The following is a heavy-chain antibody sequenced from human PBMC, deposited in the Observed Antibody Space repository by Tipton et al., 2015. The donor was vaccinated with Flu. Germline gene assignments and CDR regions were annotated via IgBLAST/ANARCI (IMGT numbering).Heavy chain of an antibody. CDR1: GDSINSDYY. V-gene: IGHV4-38-2*02. J-gene: IGHJ3*02. CDR3: ARGDYGDYDHEADGFDI. Sequence: TLSLTCTVSGDSINSDYYWGWIRQPPGKGLEWIGNIFHTGSTYHNPSLKGRVALSVDRSKIQFSLSLSSVTAADTAMYYCARGDYGDYDHEADGFDIWGQGTLVTVSA. D-gene: IGHD4-17*01. CDR2: IFHTGST.